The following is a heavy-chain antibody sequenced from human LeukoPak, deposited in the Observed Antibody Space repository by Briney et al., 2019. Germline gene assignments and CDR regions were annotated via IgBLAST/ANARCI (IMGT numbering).Heavy chain of an antibody. D-gene: IGHD1-26*01. CDR2: IYPGDSDT. J-gene: IGHJ3*02. V-gene: IGHV5-51*07. CDR3: ARGTSGRSAFDI. CDR1: GYSFSSYW. Sequence: PGESLKISCHGSGYSFSSYWIAWLHQMPGKGLEWMGIIYPGDSDTRYSPSFQGQVTISADKSIITAYLQWSSLKASDTAMYYCARGTSGRSAFDIWGQGTMVTVSS.